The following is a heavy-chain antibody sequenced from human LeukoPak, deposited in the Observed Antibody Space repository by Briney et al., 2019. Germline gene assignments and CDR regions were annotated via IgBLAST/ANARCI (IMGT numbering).Heavy chain of an antibody. V-gene: IGHV3-11*04. J-gene: IGHJ4*02. D-gene: IGHD4/OR15-4a*01. Sequence: GVSLRLSCAASGFTVRSNYMSWVRQAPGKGLEWVSYISSSGSTIYYADSVKGRFTISRDNADNSVFLQLNSLTVEDTAVYYCARGMIRGALWCVDFWGLGSLVTVSS. CDR2: ISSSGSTI. CDR3: ARGMIRGALWCVDF. CDR1: GFTVRSNY.